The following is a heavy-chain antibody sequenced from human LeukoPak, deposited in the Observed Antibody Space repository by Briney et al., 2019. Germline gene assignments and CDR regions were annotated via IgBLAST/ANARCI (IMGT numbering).Heavy chain of an antibody. CDR1: GYTFTSYG. V-gene: IGHV1-18*01. CDR2: ISAYNGNT. J-gene: IGHJ3*02. Sequence: ASVKVSCKASGYTFTSYGISWVRQAPGQGLEWMGWISAYNGNTNYAQKLQGGVTMTTDTSTSTAYMELRSLRSDDTAVYYCARDEQRITMIVAGPGDAFDIWGQGTMVTVSS. CDR3: ARDEQRITMIVAGPGDAFDI. D-gene: IGHD3-22*01.